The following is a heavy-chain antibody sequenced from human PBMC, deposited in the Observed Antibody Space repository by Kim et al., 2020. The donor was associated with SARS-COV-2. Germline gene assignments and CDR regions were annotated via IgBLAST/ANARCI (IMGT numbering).Heavy chain of an antibody. D-gene: IGHD3-16*02. V-gene: IGHV3-9*01. CDR3: AKDMWRYKIHGGFDI. CDR2: ISWNRGSI. CDR1: GFTFDDYA. Sequence: GGSLRLSCAASGFTFDDYAMHWVRQAPGKGLEWVSGISWNRGSIGYADSVKGRFTISRDNAKNSLYLQMNSLRAEDTALYYCAKDMWRYKIHGGFDIWG. J-gene: IGHJ3*02.